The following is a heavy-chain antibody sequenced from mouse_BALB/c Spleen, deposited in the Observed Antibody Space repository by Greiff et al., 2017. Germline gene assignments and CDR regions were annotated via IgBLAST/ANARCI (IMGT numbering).Heavy chain of an antibody. CDR3: ASGYDYDGTWFAY. J-gene: IGHJ3*01. D-gene: IGHD2-4*01. CDR1: GDSITSGY. CDR2: ISYSGST. V-gene: IGHV3-8*02. Sequence: EVKLQESGPSLVKPSQTLSLTCSVTGDSITSGYWNWIRKFPGNKLEYMGYISYSGSTYYNPSLKSRISITRDTSKNQYYLQLNSVTTEDTATYYCASGYDYDGTWFAYWGQGTLVTVSA.